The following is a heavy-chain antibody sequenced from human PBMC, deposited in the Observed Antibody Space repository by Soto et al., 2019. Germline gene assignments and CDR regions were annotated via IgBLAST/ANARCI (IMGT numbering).Heavy chain of an antibody. CDR1: GCTFSSYA. CDR3: ASLDGIVGATTYYYGMDV. Sequence: ASVKVSCKASGCTFSSYAISGVRQAPGQGLEWMGGIIPIFGTANYAQKFQGRVTITADESTSTAYMELSSLRSEDTAVYYCASLDGIVGATTYYYGMDVWGQGTTVTVSS. J-gene: IGHJ6*02. CDR2: IIPIFGTA. V-gene: IGHV1-69*13. D-gene: IGHD1-26*01.